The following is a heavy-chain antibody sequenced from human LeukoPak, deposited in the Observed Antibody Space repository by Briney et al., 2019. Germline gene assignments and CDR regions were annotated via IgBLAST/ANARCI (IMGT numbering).Heavy chain of an antibody. CDR2: ISYDGSNK. CDR1: GFTFSSYA. J-gene: IGHJ4*02. V-gene: IGHV3-30*04. D-gene: IGHD4-17*01. Sequence: GGSLRLSCAASGFTFSSYAMHWVRQAPGKGLEWVAVISYDGSNKYYADSVKGRFTISRDNSKNTLYLQMNSLRAEDTAVYYCAKDLRGYGAPSFDYWGQGTLVTVSS. CDR3: AKDLRGYGAPSFDY.